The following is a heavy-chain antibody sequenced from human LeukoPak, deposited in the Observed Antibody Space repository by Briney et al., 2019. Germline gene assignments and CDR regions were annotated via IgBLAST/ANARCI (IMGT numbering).Heavy chain of an antibody. CDR3: ARHYYYDSSGYYDPSPRWFDP. CDR1: GGSISSSSYY. J-gene: IGHJ5*02. CDR2: IYYSGST. D-gene: IGHD3-22*01. V-gene: IGHV4-39*01. Sequence: PSETLSLTCTVSGGSISSSSYYWGWIRQPPGKGLEWIGSIYYSGSTYYNPSLKSRVTISVDTSKNQFSLKLSSVTAADTAVYYCARHYYYDSSGYYDPSPRWFDPWGQGTLVTVSS.